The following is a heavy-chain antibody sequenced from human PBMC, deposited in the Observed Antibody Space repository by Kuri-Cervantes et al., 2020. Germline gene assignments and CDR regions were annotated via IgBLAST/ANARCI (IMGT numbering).Heavy chain of an antibody. Sequence: LRLSCAVYGGSFSGYYWSWIRQPPGKGLEWIGEINHSGSTNYNPSLKSRVTISVDTSKNQFSLKLSSVTAADTAVYYCARADPNDYGGISGFDYWGQGTLVTVSS. CDR3: ARADPNDYGGISGFDY. V-gene: IGHV4-34*09. CDR2: INHSGST. CDR1: GGSFSGYY. J-gene: IGHJ4*02. D-gene: IGHD4-23*01.